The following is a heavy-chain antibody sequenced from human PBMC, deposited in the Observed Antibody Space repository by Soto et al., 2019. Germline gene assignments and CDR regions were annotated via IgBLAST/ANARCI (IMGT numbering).Heavy chain of an antibody. CDR3: ARERPDGSRLDP. J-gene: IGHJ5*02. D-gene: IGHD6-13*01. CDR1: GGSISSGDYY. CDR2: IYYSGST. Sequence: SSETLSLTSTVSGGSISSGDYYWSWIRQPPGKGLEWIGYIYYSGSTYYNPSLKSRVTISVDTSKNQFSLKLSSVTAADTAVYYCARERPDGSRLDPWGQGTLVIVSP. V-gene: IGHV4-30-4*01.